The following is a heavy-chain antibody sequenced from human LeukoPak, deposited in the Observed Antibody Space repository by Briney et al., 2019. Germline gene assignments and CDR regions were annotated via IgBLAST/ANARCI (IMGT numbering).Heavy chain of an antibody. D-gene: IGHD3-16*01. V-gene: IGHV4-59*01. Sequence: SETLSLTCAVSGGSINSSYWSWIRQPPGKGLEWIGYISYSGSTDYNPSLESRVTISVDTSKNQFSLKLSSVTAADTAVYYCARSAFGDYSFDYWGQGTLVTVSS. CDR1: GGSINSSY. CDR2: ISYSGST. CDR3: ARSAFGDYSFDY. J-gene: IGHJ4*02.